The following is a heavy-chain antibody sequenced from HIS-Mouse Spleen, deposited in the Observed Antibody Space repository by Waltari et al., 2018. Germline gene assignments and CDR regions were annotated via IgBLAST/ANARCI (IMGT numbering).Heavy chain of an antibody. CDR2: IYYSGST. CDR1: GGSISSSSYY. V-gene: IGHV4-39*07. J-gene: IGHJ2*01. Sequence: QLQLQESGPGLVKPSETLSLTCTVSGGSISSSSYYWGWIRQPPGKGLEGIGGIYYSGSTYYNPALKSRVTISVDTSKNQFSRKLSSVTAADTAVYYCAREIPYSSSWYDWYFDLWGRGTLVTVSS. CDR3: AREIPYSSSWYDWYFDL. D-gene: IGHD6-13*01.